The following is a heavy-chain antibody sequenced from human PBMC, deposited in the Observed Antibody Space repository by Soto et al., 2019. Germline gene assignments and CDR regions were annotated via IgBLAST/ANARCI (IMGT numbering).Heavy chain of an antibody. Sequence: EVQLLESGGGLVKPGGSLRLSCAASGFTFSSYAMNWVRQAPGKGLEWVSSISGLGGSRYYADSVKGRFTISRDNSKNRLYLQMSSLRADDTAVYYCAKDLTGDEDSWGQGTLVTVSS. J-gene: IGHJ4*02. CDR3: AKDLTGDEDS. V-gene: IGHV3-23*01. D-gene: IGHD7-27*01. CDR2: ISGLGGSR. CDR1: GFTFSSYA.